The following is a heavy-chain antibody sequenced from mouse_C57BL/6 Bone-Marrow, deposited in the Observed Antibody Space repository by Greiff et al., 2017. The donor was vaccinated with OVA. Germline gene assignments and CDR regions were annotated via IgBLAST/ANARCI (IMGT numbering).Heavy chain of an antibody. J-gene: IGHJ3*01. CDR1: GFTFSDYG. CDR3: ARLDYGSQFAY. Sequence: EVKLQESGGGLVQPGGSLKLSCAASGFTFSDYGMAWVRQAPRKGPEWVAFISNLAYSIYYADTVTGRFTISRENAKNTLYLEMSSLRSEDTAMYYCARLDYGSQFAYWGQGTLVTVSA. CDR2: ISNLAYSI. V-gene: IGHV5-15*01. D-gene: IGHD1-1*01.